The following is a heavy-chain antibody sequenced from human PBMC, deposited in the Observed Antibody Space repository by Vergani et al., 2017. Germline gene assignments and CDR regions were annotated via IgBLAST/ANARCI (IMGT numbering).Heavy chain of an antibody. J-gene: IGHJ6*02. D-gene: IGHD2-15*01. Sequence: QVQLQESGPRLVRPSQTLSLTCTVSGGPISSYYWSWIRQPPGKGLEWIGYIYYSGSTNDNPSLKSRVTISVDTAKNQFSLKLSSVTAADTAVYYCARAGGYGSSGSYLYMSGYYYYGMDVWGQGTTVTVSS. CDR3: ARAGGYGSSGSYLYMSGYYYYGMDV. V-gene: IGHV4-59*01. CDR1: GGPISSYY. CDR2: IYYSGST.